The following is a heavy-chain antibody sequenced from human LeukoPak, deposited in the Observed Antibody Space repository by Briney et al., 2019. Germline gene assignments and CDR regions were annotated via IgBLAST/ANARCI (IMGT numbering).Heavy chain of an antibody. CDR3: ARAGRGGYVEFDY. D-gene: IGHD5-12*01. CDR1: GGSISSGDYY. Sequence: SSETLSLTCTVSGGSISSGDYYWSWVRQPPGKGLEWIGYIYYSGSTYYNPSLKSRVTISVDTSKNQFSLKLSSVTAADTAVYYSARAGRGGYVEFDYWGQGTLVTVSS. J-gene: IGHJ4*02. CDR2: IYYSGST. V-gene: IGHV4-30-4*01.